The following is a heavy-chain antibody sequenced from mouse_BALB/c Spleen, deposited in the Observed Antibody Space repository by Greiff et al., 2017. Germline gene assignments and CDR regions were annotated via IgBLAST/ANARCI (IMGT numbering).Heavy chain of an antibody. CDR1: GYTFSSYW. CDR3: ARGMRREDAMDY. V-gene: IGHV1-9*01. Sequence: QVQLQQSGAELMKPGASVKISCKATGYTFSSYWIEWVKQRPGHGLEWIGEILPGSGSTNYNEKFKGKATFTADTSSNTAYMQLSSLTSEDSAVYYCARGMRREDAMDYWGQGTSVTVSS. J-gene: IGHJ4*01. CDR2: ILPGSGST.